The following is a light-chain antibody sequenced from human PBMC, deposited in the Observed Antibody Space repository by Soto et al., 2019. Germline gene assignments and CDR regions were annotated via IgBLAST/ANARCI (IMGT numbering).Light chain of an antibody. J-gene: IGKJ1*01. CDR3: HQYNNWPRT. Sequence: EIVMTQSPATLSVSPGERATLSCRASQSVSSDLAWYHQKPGQAPRLLIYGASTRATGIPARFSGSGSWTEFTLTINSLQSEDFAVYYCHQYNNWPRTFGQGTKVEIK. V-gene: IGKV3-15*01. CDR2: GAS. CDR1: QSVSSD.